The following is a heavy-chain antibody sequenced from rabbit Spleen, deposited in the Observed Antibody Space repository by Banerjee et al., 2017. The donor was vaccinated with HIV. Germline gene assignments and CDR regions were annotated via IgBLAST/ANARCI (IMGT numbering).Heavy chain of an antibody. V-gene: IGHV1S45*01. J-gene: IGHJ4*01. CDR3: ARDLVAAIGWNFNL. D-gene: IGHD5-1*01. CDR2: INTRSAED. CDR1: GFSFTNKDV. Sequence: QEQLVESGGGLVKPEGSLKLSCPASGFSFTNKDVMCWVRQAPGKGLEWIGCINTRSAEDVYASWAKGRFTISTTSSTTVTLQMTSLTAADTATYFCARDLVAAIGWNFNLWGPGTLVTVS.